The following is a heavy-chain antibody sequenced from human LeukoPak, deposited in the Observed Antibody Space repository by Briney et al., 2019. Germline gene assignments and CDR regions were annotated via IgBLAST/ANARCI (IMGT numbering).Heavy chain of an antibody. J-gene: IGHJ2*01. D-gene: IGHD4-17*01. Sequence: SETLSLTCTVSGASISNGGYYWSWIRQPPGKGLEWIGYIYHSGITYYNPSLKSRLTISVDKSKNQFSLNLTSVTAADTAVYYCARGAQDYYGDYSWYFDLWGRGTLVTVSS. CDR3: ARGAQDYYGDYSWYFDL. CDR2: IYHSGIT. CDR1: GASISNGGYY. V-gene: IGHV4-30-2*01.